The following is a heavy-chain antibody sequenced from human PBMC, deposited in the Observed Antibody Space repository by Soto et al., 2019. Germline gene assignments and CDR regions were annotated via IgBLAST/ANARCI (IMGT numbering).Heavy chain of an antibody. CDR1: GFTFSSYS. D-gene: IGHD2-2*01. V-gene: IGHV3-48*01. CDR2: ISSSSSTI. CDR3: ARDPNRYFCSTSCYDGIYYLSLDV. Sequence: PGGSLRLSCAASGFTFSSYSMNWVRQAPGKGLEWVSYISSSSSTIYYADSVKGRFTISRDNAKNSLYLQMNSLRAEDTAVYYCARDPNRYFCSTSCYDGIYYLSLDVWVTVSTLTDSS. J-gene: IGHJ6*03.